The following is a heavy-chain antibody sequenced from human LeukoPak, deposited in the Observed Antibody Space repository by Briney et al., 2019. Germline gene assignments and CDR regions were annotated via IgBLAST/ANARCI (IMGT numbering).Heavy chain of an antibody. CDR3: AREREDIVVVVAASRDAFDI. D-gene: IGHD2-15*01. CDR2: ISSSSSTI. V-gene: IGHV3-48*02. CDR1: GFTFSSYS. Sequence: GWSLRLSCAASGFTFSSYSMNWVRQAPGKGLEWVSYISSSSSTIYYADSVKGRFTISRDNAKNSLYLQMNSLRDEDTAVYYCAREREDIVVVVAASRDAFDIWGQGTMVTVSS. J-gene: IGHJ3*02.